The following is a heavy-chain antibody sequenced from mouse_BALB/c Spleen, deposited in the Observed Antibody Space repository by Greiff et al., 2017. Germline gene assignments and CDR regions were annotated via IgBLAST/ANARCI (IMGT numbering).Heavy chain of an antibody. V-gene: IGHV1S22*01. D-gene: IGHD1-1*01. CDR3: TRSATVVATYWYFDV. CDR2: IYPGSGST. Sequence: LQQPGSELVRPGASVKLSCKASGYTFTSYWMHWVKQRHGQGLEWIGNIYPGSGSTNYDEKFKSKGTLTVDTSSSTAYMHLSSLTSEDSAVYYCTRSATVVATYWYFDVWGGGTTGTVSS. CDR1: GYTFTSYW. J-gene: IGHJ1*01.